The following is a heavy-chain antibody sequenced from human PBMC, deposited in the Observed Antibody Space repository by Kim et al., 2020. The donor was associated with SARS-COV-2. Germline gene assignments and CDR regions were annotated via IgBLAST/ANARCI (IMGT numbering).Heavy chain of an antibody. Sequence: GGSLRLSCTASGFTFGDYAMSWFRQAQGPFLECFVFLRSNAYGGTTEYAASVKGRFTISRDDSKSIAYLQMNSLKTEDTAVYYCTREDFWSGYSRYWGQGTLVTVSS. V-gene: IGHV3-49*03. CDR3: TREDFWSGYSRY. CDR2: LRSNAYGGTT. D-gene: IGHD3-3*01. CDR1: GFTFGDYA. J-gene: IGHJ4*02.